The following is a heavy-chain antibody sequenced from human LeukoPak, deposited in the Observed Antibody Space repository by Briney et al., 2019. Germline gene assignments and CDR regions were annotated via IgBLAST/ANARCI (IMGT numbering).Heavy chain of an antibody. J-gene: IGHJ3*02. CDR1: GFTFSSYG. V-gene: IGHV3-30*18. CDR2: ISYDGSKK. Sequence: GRSLRLSCAASGFTFSSYGMHWVRQAPGKGLEWVAVISYDGSKKYYADSVKGRFTISRDNSKNTLYLQMNSLRAEDTAVYYCAKEEYYYDSSGYYGAFDIWGQGTMVTVSS. D-gene: IGHD3-22*01. CDR3: AKEEYYYDSSGYYGAFDI.